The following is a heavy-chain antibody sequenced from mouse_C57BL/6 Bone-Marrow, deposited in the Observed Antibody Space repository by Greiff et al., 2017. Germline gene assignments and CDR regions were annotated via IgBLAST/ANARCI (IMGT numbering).Heavy chain of an antibody. D-gene: IGHD1-1*01. Sequence: QVQLQQPGAELVMPGASVKLSCKASGYTFTSYWMHWVKQRPGQGLEWIGEIDPSDSYTNSNQKFKGKSTLTVDKSSSTAYMQLSSLTSEDSAVYYWARDTVVANYYAMDYWGQGTSVTVSS. J-gene: IGHJ4*01. CDR2: IDPSDSYT. V-gene: IGHV1-69*01. CDR1: GYTFTSYW. CDR3: ARDTVVANYYAMDY.